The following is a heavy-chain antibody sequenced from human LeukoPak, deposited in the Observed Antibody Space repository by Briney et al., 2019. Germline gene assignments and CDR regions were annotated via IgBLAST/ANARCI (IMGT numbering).Heavy chain of an antibody. CDR2: ISGSGGST. CDR3: AKDLRYFDWLLLGRNKQDRHRGANAFDI. CDR1: GFTFSSYA. V-gene: IGHV3-23*01. D-gene: IGHD3-9*01. J-gene: IGHJ3*02. Sequence: GGSLRLSCAASGFTFSSYAMSWVRQAPGKGLEWVSAISGSGGSTYYADSVKGRFTISRDNSKNTLYLQMNSLRAEDTAVYYCAKDLRYFDWLLLGRNKQDRHRGANAFDIWGQGTMVTVSS.